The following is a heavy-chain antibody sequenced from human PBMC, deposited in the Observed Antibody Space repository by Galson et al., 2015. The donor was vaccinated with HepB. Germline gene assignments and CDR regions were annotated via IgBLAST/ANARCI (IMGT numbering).Heavy chain of an antibody. CDR2: IKQDGSEK. CDR1: GFTFSSYW. V-gene: IGHV3-7*05. CDR3: ARARKFYDFWSAYLFDY. D-gene: IGHD3-3*01. Sequence: SLRLSCAASGFTFSSYWMSWVRQAPGKGLEWVANIKQDGSEKYYVDSVKGRFTISRDNAKNSLYLQMNSLRGEDTAMYYCARARKFYDFWSAYLFDYWGQGTLVTVSS. J-gene: IGHJ4*02.